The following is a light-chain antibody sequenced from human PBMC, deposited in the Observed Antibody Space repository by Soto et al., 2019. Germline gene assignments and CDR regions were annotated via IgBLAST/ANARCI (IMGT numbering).Light chain of an antibody. J-gene: IGLJ1*01. CDR2: EVS. CDR3: SSYTSSSPSPPYV. V-gene: IGLV2-14*01. Sequence: QSALTQPASVSGSPGQSITISCTGTSSDVGGYNYVSWYQQHPGKAPKLMIYEVSNRPSGVSNRFSGSKSGNTASLTISGLQAEDEADYYCSSYTSSSPSPPYVFGTGTKLTVL. CDR1: SSDVGGYNY.